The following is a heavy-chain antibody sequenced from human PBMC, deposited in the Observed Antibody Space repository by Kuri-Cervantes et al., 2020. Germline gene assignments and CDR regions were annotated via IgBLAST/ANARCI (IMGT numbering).Heavy chain of an antibody. CDR1: GFTFSNAW. CDR3: AKNGQWPTYDS. V-gene: IGHV3-23*01. J-gene: IGHJ5*02. D-gene: IGHD3-16*01. CDR2: ISGSGGNT. Sequence: ETLSLTCAASGFTFSNAWMSWVRQAPGKGLEWVSTISGSGGNTYYADSVKGRFTISRDNSKNTLYLQMSSLRAEDTAVYYCAKNGQWPTYDSWGQGTLVTVSS.